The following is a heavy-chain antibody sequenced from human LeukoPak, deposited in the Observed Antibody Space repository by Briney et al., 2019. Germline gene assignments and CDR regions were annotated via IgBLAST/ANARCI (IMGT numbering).Heavy chain of an antibody. D-gene: IGHD5-18*01. CDR1: GFTFDDYG. CDR2: INWNGGST. CDR3: ARDRGVDTAMVNWFDP. Sequence: GGSLRLSCAASGFTFDDYGMSWVRQAPGKGLEWVSGINWNGGSTGYADSVKGRFTISRDNAKNSLYLQMNSLRAEDTALYYCARDRGVDTAMVNWFDPWGQGTLVSVSS. V-gene: IGHV3-20*04. J-gene: IGHJ5*02.